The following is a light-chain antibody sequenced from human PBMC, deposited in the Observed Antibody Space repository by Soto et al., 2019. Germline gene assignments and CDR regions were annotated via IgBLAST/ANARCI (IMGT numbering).Light chain of an antibody. Sequence: QSALTQPASVSGSPGQSITISCTGTSSDVGSYNLVSWYQQHPGKAPKVMIYEGSKRPSGVSNRFSGSKSGNTASLTISGLQVEDEADYYCCSYAGSSSVIFGGGTKVTVL. CDR3: CSYAGSSSVI. CDR2: EGS. CDR1: SSDVGSYNL. V-gene: IGLV2-23*01. J-gene: IGLJ2*01.